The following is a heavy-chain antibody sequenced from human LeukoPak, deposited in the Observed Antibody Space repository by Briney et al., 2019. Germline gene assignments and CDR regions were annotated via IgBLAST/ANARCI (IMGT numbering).Heavy chain of an antibody. D-gene: IGHD2-15*01. J-gene: IGHJ6*03. Sequence: ASVKVSCKASGYTFTGYYMHWVRQAPGQGLEWMGWINPNSGGTNYAQKFQGRVTMTRDTSISTAYMELSRLRSDDTAVYYCARGPNCSGGSCSPFYYYMDVWGKGTTVTVSS. V-gene: IGHV1-2*02. CDR1: GYTFTGYY. CDR3: ARGPNCSGGSCSPFYYYMDV. CDR2: INPNSGGT.